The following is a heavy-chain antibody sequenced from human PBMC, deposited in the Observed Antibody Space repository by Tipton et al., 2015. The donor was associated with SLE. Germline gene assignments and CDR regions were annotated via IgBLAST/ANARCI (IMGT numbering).Heavy chain of an antibody. D-gene: IGHD2-8*01. CDR3: LRFNNGWD. Sequence: SLRLSCVGTGSDITNYLHWVRQGPGKGFVCVSRINIDDSSTVYADSVRGRFTISRDNAKNTLFLQMNSLRPEDTATYYCLRFNNGWDWGQGTLVTVSS. CDR2: INIDDSST. V-gene: IGHV3-74*01. J-gene: IGHJ4*02. CDR1: GSDITNY.